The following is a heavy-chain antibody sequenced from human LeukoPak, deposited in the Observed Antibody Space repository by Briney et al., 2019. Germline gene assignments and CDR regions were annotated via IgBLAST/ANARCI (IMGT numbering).Heavy chain of an antibody. D-gene: IGHD3-16*02. V-gene: IGHV1-46*01. CDR1: GYTFTSYY. CDR2: INPSGGST. CDR3: ARGHYDYVWGSYRIWYLSWFDP. J-gene: IGHJ5*02. Sequence: ASVTVSCKASGYTFTSYYMHWVRQAPGQGLEWMGIINPSGGSTSYAQKFQGRVTMTRDTSTSTVYMELSSLRSEDTAVYYCARGHYDYVWGSYRIWYLSWFDPWGQGTLVTVSS.